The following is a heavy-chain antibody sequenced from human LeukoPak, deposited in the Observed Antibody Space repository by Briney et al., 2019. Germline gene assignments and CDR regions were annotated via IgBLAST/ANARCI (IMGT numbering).Heavy chain of an antibody. J-gene: IGHJ4*02. V-gene: IGHV3-74*01. CDR3: ARVPLHPLRTNGVQPTS. CDR1: GFTFSSYG. CDR2: IASDGSST. D-gene: IGHD2-8*01. Sequence: GGSLRLSCAASGFTFSSYGMHWVRQAPGKGLVWVSRIASDGSSTTYADSVKGRFSISRDNAKNTLYLQMNSLRVEDTAVYYCARVPLHPLRTNGVQPTSWGQGTLVTVSS.